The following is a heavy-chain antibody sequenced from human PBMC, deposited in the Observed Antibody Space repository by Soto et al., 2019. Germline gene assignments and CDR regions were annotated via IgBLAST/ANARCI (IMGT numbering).Heavy chain of an antibody. J-gene: IGHJ4*02. CDR2: IYYSGST. CDR3: ARGGWRHIDY. D-gene: IGHD3-3*01. CDR1: GGSISSGDYY. V-gene: IGHV4-30-4*01. Sequence: PSESLYLTCTVSGGSISSGDYYWSWIRQPPGKGLEWIGYIYYSGSTYYNPSLKSRVTISVDTSKNQFSLKLSSVTAADTAVYYCARGGWRHIDYWGQGTLVTVS.